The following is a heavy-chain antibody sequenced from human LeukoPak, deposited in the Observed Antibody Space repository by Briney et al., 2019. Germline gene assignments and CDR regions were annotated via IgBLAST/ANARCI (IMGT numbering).Heavy chain of an antibody. J-gene: IGHJ4*02. V-gene: IGHV3-53*01. CDR1: GFTVSSNY. CDR2: IYSGDST. Sequence: GGSLRLSCAASGFTVSSNYMNWVRQAPGKGLEWVSVIYSGDSTYYADSVRGRFTISRDNSKNTLYLQMNNLRVEDTAVYYCASYAYYGGIYYFDYWGQGTLVTVSS. D-gene: IGHD4-23*01. CDR3: ASYAYYGGIYYFDY.